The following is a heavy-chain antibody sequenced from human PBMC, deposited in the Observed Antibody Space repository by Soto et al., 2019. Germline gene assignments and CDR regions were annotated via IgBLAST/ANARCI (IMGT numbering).Heavy chain of an antibody. J-gene: IGHJ5*02. CDR3: AREVGHGWFDP. CDR1: GFTVSSNY. CDR2: IYSGGST. Sequence: EVQLVESGGGLVQPGGSLRLSCAASGFTVSSNYMSWVRQAPGKGLEWVSVIYSGGSTYYADSVKGRFTISTHNSKNTLYLQMNSLRAEDTAVYYCAREVGHGWFDPWGQGTLVTFAS. V-gene: IGHV3-53*04.